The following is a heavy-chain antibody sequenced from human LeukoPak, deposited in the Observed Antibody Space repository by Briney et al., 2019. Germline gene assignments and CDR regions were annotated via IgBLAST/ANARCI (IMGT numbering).Heavy chain of an antibody. V-gene: IGHV3-30*18. CDR2: ISYDGSNK. CDR3: AKGQDWFGESCLDY. CDR1: GFTFSSYG. Sequence: LPGGSLRLSCAASGFTFSSYGMHWVRQAPGKGLEWVAVISYDGSNKYYADSVKGRFTISRDNSKNTLYLQMNSLRAEDTAVYYCAKGQDWFGESCLDYWGQGTLVTVSS. D-gene: IGHD3-10*01. J-gene: IGHJ4*02.